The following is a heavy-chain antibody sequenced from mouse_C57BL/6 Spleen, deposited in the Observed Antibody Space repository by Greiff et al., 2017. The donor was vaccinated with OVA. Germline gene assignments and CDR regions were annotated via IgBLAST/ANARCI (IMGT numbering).Heavy chain of an antibody. V-gene: IGHV5-9*01. J-gene: IGHJ2*01. CDR3: ARQRLEGYFDY. D-gene: IGHD2-2*01. Sequence: VQLKESGGGLVKPGGSLKLSCAASGFTFSSYTMSWVRQTPEKRLEWVATISGGGGNTYYPDSVKGRFTISRDNAKNTLYLQMSSLRSEDTALYYCARQRLEGYFDYWGQGTTLTVSS. CDR2: ISGGGGNT. CDR1: GFTFSSYT.